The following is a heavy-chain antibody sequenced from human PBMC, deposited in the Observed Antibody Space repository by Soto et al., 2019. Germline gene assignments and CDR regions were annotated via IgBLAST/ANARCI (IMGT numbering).Heavy chain of an antibody. Sequence: DVQLVETGGGLIQPGGSLRLSCAASGFTVSTNYMNWVRQAPGMGLEWVSLFYTGGNTYYADSVKGRFTISRDSAKNTLYRQMNSLRAEDTAVYYCARSMGSSWIGIIGFWGQGTLVTVSS. J-gene: IGHJ4*02. D-gene: IGHD6-13*01. V-gene: IGHV3-53*02. CDR1: GFTVSTNY. CDR3: ARSMGSSWIGIIGF. CDR2: FYTGGNT.